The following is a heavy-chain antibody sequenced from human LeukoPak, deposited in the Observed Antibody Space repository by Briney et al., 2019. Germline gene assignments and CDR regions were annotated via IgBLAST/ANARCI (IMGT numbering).Heavy chain of an antibody. D-gene: IGHD3-9*01. J-gene: IGHJ6*02. CDR2: IIPILGIA. V-gene: IGHV1-69*04. Sequence: SVTVSFTASGGTFSIYAISWVRQAPGQGPEWRGRIIPILGIANYAQKFQGRVTITADKSTSTAYMELSSLRSEDTAVYYCARGILTGFRYGMDVWGQGTTVTVSS. CDR3: ARGILTGFRYGMDV. CDR1: GGTFSIYA.